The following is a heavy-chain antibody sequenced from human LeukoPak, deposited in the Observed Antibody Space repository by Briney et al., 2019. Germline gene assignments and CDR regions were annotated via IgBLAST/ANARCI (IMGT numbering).Heavy chain of an antibody. J-gene: IGHJ4*02. CDR2: ISSSGSPK. CDR3: ARVLAKALVTFYTDY. D-gene: IGHD5-18*01. CDR1: EFNFSDYY. Sequence: KSGGSLRLSCRASEFNFSDYYMTWIRQTPGKGLEWLASISSSGSPKYYADSLEGRFTISRDNSKNSLFLQLNSLRPEDTATYYCARVLAKALVTFYTDYWGRGTLVTVSS. V-gene: IGHV3-11*01.